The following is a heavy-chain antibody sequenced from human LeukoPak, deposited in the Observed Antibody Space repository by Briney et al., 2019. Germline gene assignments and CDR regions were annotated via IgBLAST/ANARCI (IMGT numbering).Heavy chain of an antibody. Sequence: GGSLRLSCAASGFTFDDYAMHWVRQDTGKGLEWVSGISWNSGKIDYADSVKGRFTISRDNAKNSLYLQMNSLRPEDTALYYCAKAYYDISTGYYFFDYWGQGTLVTVSS. CDR1: GFTFDDYA. D-gene: IGHD3-9*01. CDR2: ISWNSGKI. J-gene: IGHJ4*02. V-gene: IGHV3-9*01. CDR3: AKAYYDISTGYYFFDY.